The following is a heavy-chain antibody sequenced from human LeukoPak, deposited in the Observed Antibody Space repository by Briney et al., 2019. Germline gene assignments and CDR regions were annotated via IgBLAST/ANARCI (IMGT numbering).Heavy chain of an antibody. V-gene: IGHV4-38-2*02. CDR1: GYSISNGYF. Sequence: PSETLSLICSVSGYSISNGYFWGWIRQPPGKRLECIGSIYHSGITYYNPSLKSRVTISVDTSKNQFSLKLSSVTAADTAIYYCARDGYNYGQFDYWGQGTLVTVSS. CDR2: IYHSGIT. CDR3: ARDGYNYGQFDY. D-gene: IGHD5-18*01. J-gene: IGHJ4*02.